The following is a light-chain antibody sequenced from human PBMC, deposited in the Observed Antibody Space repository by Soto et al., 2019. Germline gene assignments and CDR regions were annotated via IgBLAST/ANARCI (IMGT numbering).Light chain of an antibody. V-gene: IGKV3-20*01. Sequence: EIVLTQSPGTLSLSPGERATLSCRASQSVSSNYLAWYQQKPGQAPGLLIYGASSRATDIPDRFSGSGSGTDFTLTISRLEPEDFAVYYCQQYGSSPITFGQGTRLEIK. CDR1: QSVSSNY. CDR3: QQYGSSPIT. J-gene: IGKJ5*01. CDR2: GAS.